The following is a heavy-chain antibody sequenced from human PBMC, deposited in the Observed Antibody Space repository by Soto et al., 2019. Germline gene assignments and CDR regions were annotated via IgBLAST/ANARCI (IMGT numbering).Heavy chain of an antibody. D-gene: IGHD5-12*01. Sequence: ASVKVSCKASGYTFTSYGISWVRQAPGQGLEWMGWISAYNGNTNYAQKLQGRVTMTTDTSTSTAYMELRSLRSDDTAVYYCARDRRWLQMTWYEDYGMDVWGQGTTVTV. V-gene: IGHV1-18*04. CDR2: ISAYNGNT. CDR3: ARDRRWLQMTWYEDYGMDV. CDR1: GYTFTSYG. J-gene: IGHJ6*02.